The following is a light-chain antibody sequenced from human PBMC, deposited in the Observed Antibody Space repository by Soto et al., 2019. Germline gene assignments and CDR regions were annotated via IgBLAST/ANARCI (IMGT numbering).Light chain of an antibody. CDR1: QGISSY. V-gene: IGKV1-9*01. CDR2: AAS. J-gene: IGKJ3*01. Sequence: DLQLTQSPSFLSASVGDRVTITCRASQGISSYLAWYQQKPGKAPKLLIYAASTLQSGVPSRFSGSGSGTEFTLTISSLQPEDFATYYCQQLNSLFTFGPGTKVDIK. CDR3: QQLNSLFT.